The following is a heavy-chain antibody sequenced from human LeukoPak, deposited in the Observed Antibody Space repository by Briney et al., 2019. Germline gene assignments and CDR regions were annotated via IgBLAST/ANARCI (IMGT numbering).Heavy chain of an antibody. CDR3: AKGMGYDSSVGFDY. V-gene: IGHV3-33*06. Sequence: PGGSLRLSCAASGFTFSNYGMHWVRQAPGKGLEWVAVIWYDGNNKNYADSVKGRFTISRDNSKNTLYLQMNSLRAEDTAVYYCAKGMGYDSSVGFDYWGQGTLVTVSS. D-gene: IGHD3-22*01. J-gene: IGHJ4*02. CDR1: GFTFSNYG. CDR2: IWYDGNNK.